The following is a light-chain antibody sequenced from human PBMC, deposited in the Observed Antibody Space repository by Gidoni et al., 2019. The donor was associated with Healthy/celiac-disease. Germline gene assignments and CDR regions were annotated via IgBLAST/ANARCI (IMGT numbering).Light chain of an antibody. Sequence: QSVLTQPPSVSGAPGQRVTISCTGRSANIGAGYDVHWYQQLPGTAPKLLIYGNSNRPSGVPYRFSGSKSGTSASLAITGLQAEDEADYYCQSYDSSLSVNWVFGGGTKLTVL. CDR1: SANIGAGYD. CDR3: QSYDSSLSVNWV. CDR2: GNS. J-gene: IGLJ3*02. V-gene: IGLV1-40*01.